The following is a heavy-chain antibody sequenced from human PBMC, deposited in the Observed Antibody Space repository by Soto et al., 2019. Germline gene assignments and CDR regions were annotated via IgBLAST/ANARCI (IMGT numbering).Heavy chain of an antibody. CDR3: ARGLIVVVPAAMLKQHLHGGDHTDY. Sequence: EVQLVESGGGLVQPGGSLRLSCAASGFTFSSYWMSWVRQAPGKGLEWVANIKQDGSEKYYVDSVKGRFTISRDNAKNSLYLQMNSLRAEDTAVYYCARGLIVVVPAAMLKQHLHGGDHTDYWGQGTLVTVSS. J-gene: IGHJ4*02. D-gene: IGHD2-2*01. CDR2: IKQDGSEK. CDR1: GFTFSSYW. V-gene: IGHV3-7*01.